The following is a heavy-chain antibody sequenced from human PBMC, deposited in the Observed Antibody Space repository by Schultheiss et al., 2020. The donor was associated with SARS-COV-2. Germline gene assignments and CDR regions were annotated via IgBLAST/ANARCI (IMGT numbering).Heavy chain of an antibody. V-gene: IGHV4-4*02. CDR1: GGSISSSNW. D-gene: IGHD3-22*01. CDR3: ARLGDYDSSGYWPN. CDR2: INHSGST. J-gene: IGHJ4*02. Sequence: SETLSLTCAVSGGSISSSNWWSWVRQPPGKGLEWIGEINHSGSTSYSPSLKSRVTISVDTSKNQFSLKLSSVTAADTAVYYCARLGDYDSSGYWPNWGQGTLVTVSS.